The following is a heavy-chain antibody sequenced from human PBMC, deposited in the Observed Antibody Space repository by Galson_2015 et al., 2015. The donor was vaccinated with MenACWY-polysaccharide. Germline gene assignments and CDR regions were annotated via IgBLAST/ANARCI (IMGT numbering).Heavy chain of an antibody. Sequence: LRLSCAASGFTFSTYTMTWVRQAPGKGLEWVSSVSSGSGTIYYAESVKGRFTISRDNAQSSLYLQLNSLSDEDTAVYYCARVAYSSRTFDSWGQGTLVTVSS. CDR3: ARVAYSSRTFDS. V-gene: IGHV3-48*02. D-gene: IGHD4-11*01. CDR2: VSSGSGTI. J-gene: IGHJ4*02. CDR1: GFTFSTYT.